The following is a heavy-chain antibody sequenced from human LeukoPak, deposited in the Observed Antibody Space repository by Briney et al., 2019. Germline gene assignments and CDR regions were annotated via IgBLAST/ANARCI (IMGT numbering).Heavy chain of an antibody. J-gene: IGHJ4*02. Sequence: ASVKVSCKASGYTFTSYGISWVRQAPGQGLEWMGWNSAYNGNTNYAQKLQGRVTMITDTSTSTAYMELRSLRSDDTAVYYCARVRCSSTSCHNPDYWGQGTLVTVSS. CDR1: GYTFTSYG. V-gene: IGHV1-18*01. D-gene: IGHD2-2*01. CDR3: ARVRCSSTSCHNPDY. CDR2: NSAYNGNT.